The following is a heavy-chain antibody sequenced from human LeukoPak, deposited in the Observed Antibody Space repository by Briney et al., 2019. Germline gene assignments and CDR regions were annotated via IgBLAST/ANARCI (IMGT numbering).Heavy chain of an antibody. CDR1: GYTFTIYY. J-gene: IGHJ4*02. Sequence: ASVKVSCKASGYTFTIYYIHWVRQAPGQGLEWMGLINPSGGSTNYAQKFQGRVTITRNTSISTAYMELSSLRSEDTAVYYCASKDYWGQGTLVTVSS. CDR2: INPSGGST. V-gene: IGHV1-46*01. CDR3: ASKDY.